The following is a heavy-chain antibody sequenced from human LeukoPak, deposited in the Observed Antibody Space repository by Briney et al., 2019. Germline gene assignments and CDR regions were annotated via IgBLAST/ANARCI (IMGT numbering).Heavy chain of an antibody. V-gene: IGHV4-59*01. CDR2: IYYSGST. D-gene: IGHD4-17*01. J-gene: IGHJ4*02. Sequence: SETLSLTCTVSGGSISSYYWSWIRQPPGKGLVWIGYIYYSGSTNYNPSLKSRVTISVDTSKDQFSLKLSSVTAADTAVYYCARATTVYTNFLDYWGQGTLVTVSS. CDR3: ARATTVYTNFLDY. CDR1: GGSISSYY.